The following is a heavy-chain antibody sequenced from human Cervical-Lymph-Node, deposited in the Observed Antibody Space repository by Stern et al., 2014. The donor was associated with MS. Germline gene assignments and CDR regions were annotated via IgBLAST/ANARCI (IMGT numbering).Heavy chain of an antibody. CDR1: GYTLSEIS. CDR2: FDPEHGET. Sequence: QVQLVQSGAEVKKPGASVKVFCKVSGYTLSEISMHCVRQAPGKGLEWMGGFDPEHGETRYAQKFQGRVTMAEDRSTDTAYMELSSLRSEDTAVYYCATHRGRVTYYYGMDVWGQGTTVTVSS. V-gene: IGHV1-24*01. J-gene: IGHJ6*02. D-gene: IGHD2-21*02. CDR3: ATHRGRVTYYYGMDV.